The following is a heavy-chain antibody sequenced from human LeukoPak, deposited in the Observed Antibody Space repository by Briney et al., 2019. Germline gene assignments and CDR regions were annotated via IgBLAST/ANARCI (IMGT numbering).Heavy chain of an antibody. J-gene: IGHJ4*02. V-gene: IGHV3-53*01. CDR3: ARDHEYSYGLSFDY. Sequence: GGSLRLSCTASGFTVSSNYMSWVRQAPGKGPEWVSVIYSGGSTYYADSVNGRFTISRDNSKNTLYLQMNSLRAEDTAVYYCARDHEYSYGLSFDYWGQGTLVTVSS. CDR2: IYSGGST. CDR1: GFTVSSNY. D-gene: IGHD5-18*01.